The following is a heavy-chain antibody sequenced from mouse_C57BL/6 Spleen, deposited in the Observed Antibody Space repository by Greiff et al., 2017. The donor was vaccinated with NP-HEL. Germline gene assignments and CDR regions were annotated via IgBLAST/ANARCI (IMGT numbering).Heavy chain of an antibody. Sequence: VKLMESGAELVKPGASVKMSCKASGYTFTTYPIEWMKQNHGKSLEWIGNFHPYNDDTKYNEKFKGKATLTVEKSSSTVYLELSRLTSDDSAVYYCARGYGYYDYFDYWGQGTTLTVSS. CDR1: GYTFTTYP. J-gene: IGHJ2*01. D-gene: IGHD2-3*01. V-gene: IGHV1-47*01. CDR3: ARGYGYYDYFDY. CDR2: FHPYNDDT.